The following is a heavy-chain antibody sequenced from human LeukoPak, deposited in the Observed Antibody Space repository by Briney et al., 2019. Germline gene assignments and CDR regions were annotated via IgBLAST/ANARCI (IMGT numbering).Heavy chain of an antibody. J-gene: IGHJ4*01. CDR1: GFTFSSYT. CDR3: ARDRGAYCGGDCYLGFDY. Sequence: PGGSLRLSCAASGFTFSSYTMNWVRQAPGKGLEWVSYNAGSSGYISYADSVKGRFTISSDNAKKSLYLQMTSLTAEDTAVYYCARDRGAYCGGDCYLGFDYWGRGTLVTVSS. D-gene: IGHD2-21*02. V-gene: IGHV3-21*01. CDR2: NAGSSGYI.